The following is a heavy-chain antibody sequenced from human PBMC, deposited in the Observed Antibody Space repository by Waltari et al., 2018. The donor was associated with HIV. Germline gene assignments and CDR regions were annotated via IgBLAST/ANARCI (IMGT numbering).Heavy chain of an antibody. CDR2: IRSKAYGSTT. CDR1: GFTFTDYT. D-gene: IGHD1-1*01. CDR3: VRGPFGWNLLLQH. Sequence: EVLLVEFGGDLVQPGRSVKLSCRTSGFTFTDYTLNWVRQAPGKGLEWLGFIRSKAYGSTTEYAASVKGRFTISRDDSRSVAYLQMDKLKVEDTGFYFCVRGPFGWNLLLQHWGQGTLVTVSS. J-gene: IGHJ4*02. V-gene: IGHV3-49*04.